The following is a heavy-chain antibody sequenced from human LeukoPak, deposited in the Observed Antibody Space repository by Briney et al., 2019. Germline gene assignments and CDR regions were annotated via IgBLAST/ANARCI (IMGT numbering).Heavy chain of an antibody. D-gene: IGHD3-3*01. V-gene: IGHV1-18*01. J-gene: IGHJ5*02. CDR3: ARITYDFWSGYYMPDDP. CDR2: ISIYNGNT. Sequence: ASVKVSCKASGYTFTSYGISWVRQAPGQGLEWMGWISIYNGNTDYAQKLRGRVTMTTDTSTGTAYLELRGLRSDDTAVYYCARITYDFWSGYYMPDDPWGQGTLVTVS. CDR1: GYTFTSYG.